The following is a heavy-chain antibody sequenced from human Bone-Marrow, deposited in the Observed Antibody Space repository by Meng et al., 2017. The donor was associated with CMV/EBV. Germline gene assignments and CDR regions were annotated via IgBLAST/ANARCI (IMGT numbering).Heavy chain of an antibody. V-gene: IGHV3-23*01. CDR2: ISGSGAIM. J-gene: IGHJ4*02. CDR3: AKLGYCSSTSCAKPFDY. Sequence: GESLKIACVASGFNFSNYAMSWVRQAPGKGLEWVSAISGSGAIMYYADSVKGRFTISRDNSKNTLYLQMNSLRAEDTAVYYCAKLGYCSSTSCAKPFDYWGQGTLVTVSS. CDR1: GFNFSNYA. D-gene: IGHD2-2*01.